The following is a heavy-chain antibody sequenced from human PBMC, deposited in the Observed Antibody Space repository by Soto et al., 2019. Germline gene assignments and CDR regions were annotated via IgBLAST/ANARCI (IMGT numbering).Heavy chain of an antibody. CDR2: INSNSGGT. V-gene: IGHV1-2*04. CDR1: GYTFTVYY. CDR3: GKGGSLGFGDYTVSNSDIDV. J-gene: IGHJ6*02. Sequence: ASLKVSCKASGYTFTVYYMHWVRQAPGEGLEWMGWINSNSGGTNYAQKFQGWVTMTRDTSISTADMELSRLRSDDTAVYYCGKGGSLGFGDYTVSNSDIDVWDQGTTVTVSS. D-gene: IGHD3-10*01.